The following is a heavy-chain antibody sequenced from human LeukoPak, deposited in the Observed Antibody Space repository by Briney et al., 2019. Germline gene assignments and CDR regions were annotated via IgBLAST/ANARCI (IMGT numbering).Heavy chain of an antibody. V-gene: IGHV3-30-3*01. D-gene: IGHD2-2*01. CDR2: ISYDGSNK. CDR1: GFTFSSYA. Sequence: GGSLRLSCAASGFTFSSYAMHWVRQAPGKGLEWVAVISYDGSNKYYADSVKGRFTISRDNSKNTLYLQMNSLRAEDTAVYYCARDMWDIVVVPAALHHYYYGMDVWGQGTTVTVSS. CDR3: ARDMWDIVVVPAALHHYYYGMDV. J-gene: IGHJ6*02.